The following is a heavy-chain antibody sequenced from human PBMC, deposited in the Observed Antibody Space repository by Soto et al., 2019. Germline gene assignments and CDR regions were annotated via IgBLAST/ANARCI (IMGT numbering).Heavy chain of an antibody. CDR2: IIPIFGTA. CDR3: ARDFHCSSTSCYVFDP. Sequence: RASVKVSCKASGGTFSSYAISWVRQAPGQGLEWMGGIIPIFGTANYAQKFQGRVTITADKSTSTAYMELSSLRSEDTAVYYCARDFHCSSTSCYVFDPWGQGTLVTVSS. D-gene: IGHD2-2*01. V-gene: IGHV1-69*06. CDR1: GGTFSSYA. J-gene: IGHJ5*02.